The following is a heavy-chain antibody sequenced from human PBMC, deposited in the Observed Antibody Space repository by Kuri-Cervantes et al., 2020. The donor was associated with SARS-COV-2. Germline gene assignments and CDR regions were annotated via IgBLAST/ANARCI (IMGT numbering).Heavy chain of an antibody. CDR3: ARRAGIAAAGTQGAYDY. D-gene: IGHD6-13*01. CDR2: ISSSSSYT. CDR1: GFTFSDYY. Sequence: GESLKISCAASGFTFSDYYMSWIRQAPGKGLEWVSHISSSSSYTNYADSVKGRFTISRDNAKNSLYLQMNSLRAEDTAVYYCARRAGIAAAGTQGAYDYWGQGTLVTVSS. J-gene: IGHJ4*02. V-gene: IGHV3-11*06.